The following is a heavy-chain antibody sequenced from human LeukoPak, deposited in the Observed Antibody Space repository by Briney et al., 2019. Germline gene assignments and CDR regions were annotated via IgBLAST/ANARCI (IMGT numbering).Heavy chain of an antibody. CDR1: GFTFSSYA. Sequence: GGSLRLSCAASGFTFSSYAMSWVRQAPGKGLEWVSDISGSGIRKNDADSVKGRFTISRDNSKNTLYLQMNSLRAEDTAVYYCARDIYSYGGGPDYWGQGTLVTVSS. CDR2: ISGSGIRK. J-gene: IGHJ4*02. CDR3: ARDIYSYGGGPDY. D-gene: IGHD5-18*01. V-gene: IGHV3-23*01.